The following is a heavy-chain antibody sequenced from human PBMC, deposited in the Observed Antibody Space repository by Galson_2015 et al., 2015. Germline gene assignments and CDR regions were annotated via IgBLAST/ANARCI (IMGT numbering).Heavy chain of an antibody. Sequence: SLRLSCAASGFTFSGSAMHWVRQASGKGLEWVGRIRSKANSYATAYAASVKGRFTISGDDSKNTAYLQMNSLKTEDTAVYYCTRGRYGDYAGYGMDVWGQGTTDTVSS. D-gene: IGHD4-17*01. CDR3: TRGRYGDYAGYGMDV. CDR1: GFTFSGSA. CDR2: IRSKANSYAT. V-gene: IGHV3-73*01. J-gene: IGHJ6*02.